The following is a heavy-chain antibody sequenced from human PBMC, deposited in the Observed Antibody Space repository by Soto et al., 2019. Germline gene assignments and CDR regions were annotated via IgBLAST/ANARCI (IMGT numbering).Heavy chain of an antibody. CDR3: ATEHSSGWFNWFDP. Sequence: WASVKVSCKVSGYTLTELSMHWVRQAPGKGLEWMGGFDPEDGETIYAQKFQGRVTMTEDTSTDTAYMELSSLRSEDTAVYYCATEHSSGWFNWFDPWGQGTLVTVSS. CDR1: GYTLTELS. CDR2: FDPEDGET. V-gene: IGHV1-24*01. J-gene: IGHJ5*02. D-gene: IGHD6-19*01.